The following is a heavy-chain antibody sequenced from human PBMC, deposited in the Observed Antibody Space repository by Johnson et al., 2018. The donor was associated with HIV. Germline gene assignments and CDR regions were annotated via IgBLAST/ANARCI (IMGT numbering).Heavy chain of an antibody. Sequence: VQLVESGGGVVQPGRSLRLSCAASGFTFSSYAMHWVRQAPGKGLEWVSGINWNGGSTGYADSVKGRFTISRDNAKNSLYLQMNSLRGEDTAVYYCAKGTGRVTPGAFDIWGQGTMVTVSS. D-gene: IGHD4-23*01. CDR2: INWNGGST. V-gene: IGHV3-20*04. J-gene: IGHJ3*02. CDR3: AKGTGRVTPGAFDI. CDR1: GFTFSSYA.